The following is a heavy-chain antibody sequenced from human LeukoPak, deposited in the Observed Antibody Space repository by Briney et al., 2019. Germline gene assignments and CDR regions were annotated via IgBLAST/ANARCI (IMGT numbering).Heavy chain of an antibody. V-gene: IGHV1-69*04. CDR3: ARGEGTAGTYFDC. J-gene: IGHJ4*02. CDR1: GGTFSSYA. D-gene: IGHD6-13*01. CDR2: IIPILGIA. Sequence: SVKVSCKASGGTFSSYAISWVRQAPGQGLEWMGRIIPILGIANYAQKFQGRVTITADKSTSTAYMELSSLRSEDTAVYYCARGEGTAGTYFDCWGQGTLVTVSS.